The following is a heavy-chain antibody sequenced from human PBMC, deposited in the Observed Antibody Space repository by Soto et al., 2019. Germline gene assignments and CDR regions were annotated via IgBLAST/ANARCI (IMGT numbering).Heavy chain of an antibody. Sequence: EVQLVETGGGLIQPGGSLRLSCAASGFTVSNNYMSWVRQAPGKGLEWVSLIYSGGSTFYADSVKGRFTISRYNSKTTLFIQMNGLRAEDTAVYFCATYTSLDYWGQGTLVTVSS. J-gene: IGHJ4*02. CDR3: ATYTSLDY. D-gene: IGHD2-2*02. CDR1: GFTVSNNY. CDR2: IYSGGST. V-gene: IGHV3-53*02.